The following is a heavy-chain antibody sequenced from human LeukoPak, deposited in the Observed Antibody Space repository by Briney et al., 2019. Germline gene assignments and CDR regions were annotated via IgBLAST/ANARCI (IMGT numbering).Heavy chain of an antibody. D-gene: IGHD3-10*01. V-gene: IGHV4-34*01. Sequence: KPSETLSLTCAVYGGSFSCYYWSWIRQPPGKGLEWIGEINHSGSTNYNPSLKSRVTISVDTSKNQFSLKLSSVTAADTAVYYCARDSGTTGEVKFDPWGQGTLVTVSS. CDR1: GGSFSCYY. CDR3: ARDSGTTGEVKFDP. CDR2: INHSGST. J-gene: IGHJ5*02.